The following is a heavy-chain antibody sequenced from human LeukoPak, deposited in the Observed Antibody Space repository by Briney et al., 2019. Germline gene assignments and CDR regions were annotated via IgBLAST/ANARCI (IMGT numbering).Heavy chain of an antibody. V-gene: IGHV4-39*01. D-gene: IGHD7-27*01. J-gene: IGHJ4*02. CDR2: IYYSGST. CDR1: GGSISSISYY. CDR3: ARLTGALGY. Sequence: NPSGTLSLTCTVSGGSISSISYYWGWIRQPPGKGLEWIGSIYYSGSTYYNPSLKSRVTISVDTSKNQFSLKLSSVTAADTAVYFRARLTGALGYLGQGTLVTVSS.